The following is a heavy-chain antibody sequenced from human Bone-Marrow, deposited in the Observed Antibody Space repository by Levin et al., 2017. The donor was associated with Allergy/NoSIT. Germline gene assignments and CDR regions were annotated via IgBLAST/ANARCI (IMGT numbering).Heavy chain of an antibody. Sequence: PGGSLRLSCAASGFTFSSYAMSWVRQAPGKGLDWVSAISGSGTSTYYADSVKGRFTFSRDNSMTTLYLQMNSLRAEDTAVYYCAKGAGWVAGAVALIWGQGTLVTVSS. J-gene: IGHJ4*02. CDR3: AKGAGWVAGAVALI. CDR1: GFTFSSYA. V-gene: IGHV3-23*01. CDR2: ISGSGTST. D-gene: IGHD6-19*01.